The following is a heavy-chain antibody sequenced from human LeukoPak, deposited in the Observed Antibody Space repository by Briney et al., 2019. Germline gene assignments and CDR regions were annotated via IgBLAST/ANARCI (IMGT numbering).Heavy chain of an antibody. V-gene: IGHV4-39*07. CDR2: IYYSGST. J-gene: IGHJ5*02. CDR3: ARARIAVAGVWFDP. CDR1: GGSISSSSYY. Sequence: SETLSLTCTVSGGSISSSSYYWGWIRQPPGKGLEWIGSIYYSGSTCYNPSLKSRVTISVDTSKNQFSLKLSSVTAADTAVYYCARARIAVAGVWFDPWGQGTLVTVSS. D-gene: IGHD6-19*01.